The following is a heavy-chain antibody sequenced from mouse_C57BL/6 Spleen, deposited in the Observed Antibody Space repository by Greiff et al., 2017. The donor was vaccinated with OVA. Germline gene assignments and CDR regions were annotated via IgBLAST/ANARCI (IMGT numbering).Heavy chain of an antibody. CDR2: LWSGGST. V-gene: IGHV2-2*01. D-gene: IGHD2-4*01. Sequence: VKLQESGPGLVQPSQSLSITCTVSGFSLTSYGVHWVRQSPGKGLEWLGLLWSGGSTDYTAAFISRLSISKDNSKSQVFFKMNSLQADDTAIYYCARGRYDYDGGVYAMDYWGQGTSVTVSS. CDR3: ARGRYDYDGGVYAMDY. CDR1: GFSLTSYG. J-gene: IGHJ4*01.